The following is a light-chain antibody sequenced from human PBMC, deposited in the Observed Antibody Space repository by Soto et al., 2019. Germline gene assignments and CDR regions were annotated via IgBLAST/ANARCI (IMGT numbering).Light chain of an antibody. J-gene: IGLJ3*02. CDR2: EVS. CDR3: SSFTRTHTGV. CDR1: SSDVGGYNY. V-gene: IGLV2-14*01. Sequence: QSALTQPASVSGSPGQSITISCTGTSSDVGGYNYVSWYQQYPGKAPKLMIYEVSNRPSGVSNRFSGSKSGNTASLTISALQAEDEADYYCSSFTRTHTGVFGGGTKLTVL.